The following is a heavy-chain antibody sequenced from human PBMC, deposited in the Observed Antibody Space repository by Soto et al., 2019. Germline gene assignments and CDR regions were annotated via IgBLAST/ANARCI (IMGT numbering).Heavy chain of an antibody. CDR1: GFTFSSHA. J-gene: IGHJ6*03. Sequence: EVQLLESGGGLVQPGGSLRLSCEASGFTFSSHAMTWVRQAPGKGLEWVSGFTASGGSTYYADSVKGRFTISRDNSKNTLYLQINGLRAEDTALYYCVKSGGTCYSGCYYYMDVWGKGTTVTVSS. V-gene: IGHV3-23*01. CDR3: VKSGGTCYSGCYYYMDV. D-gene: IGHD2-15*01. CDR2: FTASGGST.